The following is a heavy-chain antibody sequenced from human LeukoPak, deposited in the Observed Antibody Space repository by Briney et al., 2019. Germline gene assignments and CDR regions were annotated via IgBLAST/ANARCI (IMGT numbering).Heavy chain of an antibody. V-gene: IGHV3-64*01. Sequence: GGSLSLSCAASGLIFSSYARYWFRQAPGKGLEYVSSISSSGGSTFYANSVKGRFTISRDNSKNTLYLQMGSLRAEDMAMYYCTRSIAVSGTGFYFWGQGTLVTVSS. D-gene: IGHD6-19*01. CDR2: ISSSGGST. CDR1: GLIFSSYA. CDR3: TRSIAVSGTGFYF. J-gene: IGHJ4*02.